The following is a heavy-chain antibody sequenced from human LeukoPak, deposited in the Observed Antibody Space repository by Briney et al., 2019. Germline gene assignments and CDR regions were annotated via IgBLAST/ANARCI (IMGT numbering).Heavy chain of an antibody. Sequence: ASVKVSCKVSGYTLTELSMHWVRQAPGKGLEWMGGFDPEDGETIYAQKFQGRVTMTEDTSTGTAYMELSSLRSEDTAVYYCATDSTTMVRGVMGRDNWFDPWGQGTLVTVSS. CDR3: ATDSTTMVRGVMGRDNWFDP. CDR1: GYTLTELS. D-gene: IGHD3-10*01. CDR2: FDPEDGET. V-gene: IGHV1-24*01. J-gene: IGHJ5*02.